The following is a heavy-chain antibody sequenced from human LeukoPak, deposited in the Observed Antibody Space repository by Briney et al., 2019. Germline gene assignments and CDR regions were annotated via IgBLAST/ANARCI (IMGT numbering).Heavy chain of an antibody. Sequence: SETMSLTCAVYGGSFSGYYWSWIRQPPGKGLEWIGEINHSGSTNYNPSLKSRVTISVDTSKNQFSLKLSSVTAADTAVYYCARVGGNTAMVTTVDYWGQGTLVTVSS. CDR3: ARVGGNTAMVTTVDY. D-gene: IGHD5-18*01. CDR2: INHSGST. V-gene: IGHV4-34*01. CDR1: GGSFSGYY. J-gene: IGHJ4*02.